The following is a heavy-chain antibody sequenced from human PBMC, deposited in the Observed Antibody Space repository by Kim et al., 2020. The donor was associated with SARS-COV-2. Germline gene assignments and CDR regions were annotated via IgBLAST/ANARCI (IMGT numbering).Heavy chain of an antibody. V-gene: IGHV1-69*13. Sequence: SVKVSCKASGGTFSSYAISWVRQAPGQGLEWMGGIIPIFGTANYAQKFQGRVTITADESTSTAYMELSSLRSEDTAVYYCATTLITTVTIRYYFDYWGQGTLVTVSS. D-gene: IGHD4-17*01. CDR3: ATTLITTVTIRYYFDY. CDR1: GGTFSSYA. CDR2: IIPIFGTA. J-gene: IGHJ4*02.